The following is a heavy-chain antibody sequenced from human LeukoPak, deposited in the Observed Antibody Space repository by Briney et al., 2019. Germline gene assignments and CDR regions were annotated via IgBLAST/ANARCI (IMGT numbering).Heavy chain of an antibody. CDR2: ITGTGFDT. CDR3: AKMAIAKGATQGRGFLQFDL. J-gene: IGHJ5*02. D-gene: IGHD2-21*01. CDR1: GFTFDNPA. Sequence: GGSLRLSCAASGFTFDNPAMTWVRQAPGKGLEWVSLITGTGFDTYTANSVKGRFITSRDNSKNSLYLRLNSLRPEDTAMYYCAKMAIAKGATQGRGFLQFDLWGQGTLVTVSS. V-gene: IGHV3-23*01.